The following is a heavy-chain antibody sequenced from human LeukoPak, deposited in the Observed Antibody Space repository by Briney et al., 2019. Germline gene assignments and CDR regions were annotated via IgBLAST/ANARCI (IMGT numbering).Heavy chain of an antibody. CDR3: ARVVLMVYDVGFDY. D-gene: IGHD2-8*01. V-gene: IGHV4-31*03. J-gene: IGHJ4*02. CDR2: IYYSGST. CDR1: GVSISSGGYY. Sequence: PSQTLSLTCTVSGVSISSGGYYWSWIRQHPGKGLEWIGYIYYSGSTYYNPSLKSRVTISVDTSKNQFSLKLSSVTAADTAVYYCARVVLMVYDVGFDYWGQGTLVTVSS.